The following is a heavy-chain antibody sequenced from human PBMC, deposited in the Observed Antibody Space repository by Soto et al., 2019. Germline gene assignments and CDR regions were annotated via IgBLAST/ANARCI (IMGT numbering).Heavy chain of an antibody. J-gene: IGHJ4*02. Sequence: QITLKESGPTLVKPTQTLTLTCTFSGFSLSTSGVGVGWIRQPPGKALEWLALIYWDDDKRYSPSLRSRLNLSKDTSKYRAVLTMTNIDPEDAAKYFCARHPYYATYPYSVDYWGQGTLVTVSS. CDR1: GFSLSTSGVG. V-gene: IGHV2-5*02. CDR3: ARHPYYATYPYSVDY. CDR2: IYWDDDK. D-gene: IGHD3-16*01.